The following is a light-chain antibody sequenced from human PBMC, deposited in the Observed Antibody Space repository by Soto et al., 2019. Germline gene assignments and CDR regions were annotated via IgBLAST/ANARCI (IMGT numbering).Light chain of an antibody. J-gene: IGLJ2*01. CDR3: SSYINSITFVV. V-gene: IGLV2-14*01. CDR1: SSDVGANNY. Sequence: QSALTQPASVSGSPGQPITISCTGTSSDVGANNYVSWYQHHPGKAPKLLIYAVSNRPSGVSSRFSGSKSGNTASLTISGLQAEDEADYYCSSYINSITFVVFGGGTKLTVL. CDR2: AVS.